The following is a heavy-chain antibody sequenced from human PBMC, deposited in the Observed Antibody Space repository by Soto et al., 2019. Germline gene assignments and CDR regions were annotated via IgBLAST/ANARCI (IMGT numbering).Heavy chain of an antibody. CDR2: IKQDGSEK. CDR1: GFTFSSFW. CDR3: ARDGGSGWLINYYYYGMDV. Sequence: GGSLRLSCAASGFTFSSFWMSWVRQAPGKGLEWVASIKQDGSEKYYVDSVKGRFTISRDNAKNSLYLQMNSLRDEDTAVYYCARDGGSGWLINYYYYGMDVWGQGTTVTVSS. V-gene: IGHV3-7*01. J-gene: IGHJ6*02. D-gene: IGHD6-19*01.